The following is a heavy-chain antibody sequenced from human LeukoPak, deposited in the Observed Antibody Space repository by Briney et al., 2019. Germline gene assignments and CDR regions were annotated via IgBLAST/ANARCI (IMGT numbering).Heavy chain of an antibody. V-gene: IGHV4-39*01. D-gene: IGHD6-13*01. Sequence: SETLSLTCTVSGGSISSSSYYWGWIRQPPGKGLEWIGSIYYSGSTYYNPSLKSRVTISVDTSKNQFSLKLSSVTAADTAVYYCARHSPPGIAAGNWFDPWGQGTLVTVSS. CDR3: ARHSPPGIAAGNWFDP. J-gene: IGHJ5*02. CDR1: GGSISSSSYY. CDR2: IYYSGST.